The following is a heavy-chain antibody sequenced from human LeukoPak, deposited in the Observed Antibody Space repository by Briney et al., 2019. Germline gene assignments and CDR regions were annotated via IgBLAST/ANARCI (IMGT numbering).Heavy chain of an antibody. J-gene: IGHJ4*02. D-gene: IGHD4-17*01. CDR2: INTNTGNP. Sequence: ASVKVSCKASGYTFTSYGISWVRQAPGQGLEWMGWINTNTGNPTYAQGFTGRFVFSLDTSVSTAYLQISSLKAEDTAVYYCARAVVRTTVTVLGYWGQGTLVTVSS. CDR3: ARAVVRTTVTVLGY. V-gene: IGHV7-4-1*02. CDR1: GYTFTSYG.